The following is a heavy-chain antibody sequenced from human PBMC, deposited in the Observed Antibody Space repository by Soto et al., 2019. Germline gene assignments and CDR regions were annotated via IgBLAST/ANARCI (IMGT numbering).Heavy chain of an antibody. Sequence: PSETLSLTCTVSGGSISSSSDYWGWIRQPPGKGLEWIGSIYYSGNTYYNPSLKSRVTISVDTSKNQFSLKLNSVTAADTAVYYCARDLWGYCGTDCFPLDVWGQGTTVTVSS. J-gene: IGHJ6*02. CDR1: GGSISSSSDY. V-gene: IGHV4-39*07. D-gene: IGHD2-21*02. CDR3: ARDLWGYCGTDCFPLDV. CDR2: IYYSGNT.